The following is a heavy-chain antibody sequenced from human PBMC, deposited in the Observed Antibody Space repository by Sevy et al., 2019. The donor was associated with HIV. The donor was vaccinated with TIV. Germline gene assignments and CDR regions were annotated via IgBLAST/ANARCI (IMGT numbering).Heavy chain of an antibody. CDR2: FSFGCGRI. Sequence: GGSLRLSCAASGFTFAKYSMSWVRQAPGKGLEWVSTFSFGCGRINYADSVKGRFTISRDDSKNKLFLQMNSLRAEDTATYFCAREGCTQPHDYWGQGTLVTVSS. CDR3: AREGCTQPHDY. V-gene: IGHV3-23*01. J-gene: IGHJ4*02. CDR1: GFTFAKYS. D-gene: IGHD2-8*01.